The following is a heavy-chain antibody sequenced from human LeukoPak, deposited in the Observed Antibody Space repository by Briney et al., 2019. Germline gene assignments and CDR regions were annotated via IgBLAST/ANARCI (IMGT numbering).Heavy chain of an antibody. J-gene: IGHJ4*02. D-gene: IGHD6-6*01. CDR2: INPNSGGT. CDR1: GYTFTGYC. V-gene: IGHV1-2*02. Sequence: ASVKVSCKASGYTFTGYCMHWVRQAPGQGLEWMGWINPNSGGTNYAQKFQGRVTMTRDTSISTVYMEMSRLRSDDTAVYYCARESVPAVAARRGLNYWGQGTLVAVSS. CDR3: ARESVPAVAARRGLNY.